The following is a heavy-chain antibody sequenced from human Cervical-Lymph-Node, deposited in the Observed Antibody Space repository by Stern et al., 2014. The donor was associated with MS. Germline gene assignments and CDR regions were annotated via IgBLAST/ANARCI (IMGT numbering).Heavy chain of an antibody. CDR3: GKDLFYWSADS. CDR2: SGADGAT. D-gene: IGHD3-3*01. CDR1: GFTFKNFA. V-gene: IGHV3-23*04. J-gene: IGHJ4*02. Sequence: EVQLVESGGGLVQPGGSLRLSCVGSGFTFKNFAMTWVRQAPGTGLEWIAGSGADGATHFADSVRGRFTLSRDNSKNTLYLQMNSLRAEDTAVYYCGKDLFYWSADSWGQGSLVTVSS.